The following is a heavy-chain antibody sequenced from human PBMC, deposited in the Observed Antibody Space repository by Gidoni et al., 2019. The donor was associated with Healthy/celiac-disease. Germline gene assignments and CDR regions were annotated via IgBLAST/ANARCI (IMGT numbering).Heavy chain of an antibody. Sequence: LHLQESGPGLVTPSETLSLTCTVAGGSISSSSYYWGWIRQPPGKGLEWIGSIYYSGSTYYNPSLKSRVTISVDTSKNQFSLKLSSVTAADTAVYYCARRGIDYYDSSGYYYWGQGTLVTVSS. V-gene: IGHV4-39*01. CDR3: ARRGIDYYDSSGYYY. J-gene: IGHJ4*02. CDR2: IYYSGST. CDR1: GGSISSSSYY. D-gene: IGHD3-22*01.